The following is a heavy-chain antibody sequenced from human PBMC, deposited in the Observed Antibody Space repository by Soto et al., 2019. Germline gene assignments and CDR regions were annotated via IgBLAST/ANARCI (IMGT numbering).Heavy chain of an antibody. CDR3: AHRQRGRFLGLVTLTEVRFDS. J-gene: IGHJ5*01. CDR1: GFSLSTSGAA. D-gene: IGHD3-3*01. V-gene: IGHV2-5*02. CDR2: VYLDDDK. Sequence: QLTLKASGPALVNPTQTLTLTCTFSGFSLSTSGAAVGWIRQPPGKALEWLALVYLDDDKRYSPSIKNRVTNAKDTSKSQVSLTLTNAEPVNTATDYCAHRQRGRFLGLVTLTEVRFDSWGQGTLVTVPS.